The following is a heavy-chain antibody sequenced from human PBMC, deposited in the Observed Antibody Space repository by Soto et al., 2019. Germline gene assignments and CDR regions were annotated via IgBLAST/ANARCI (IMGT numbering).Heavy chain of an antibody. V-gene: IGHV3-53*01. CDR2: IYSGGYT. CDR1: GFTVSNNY. D-gene: IGHD3-10*01. J-gene: IGHJ4*02. Sequence: EVQLVESGGGLIQPGGSLRLSCAVSGFTVSNNYMSWVRQAPGKGLEGVSVIYSGGYTAYGDSVKGRFTISRDNSKNKLYLKINSRSADDPAVFYWGTDPGGGGYWGQGTLVTVSS. CDR3: GTDPGGGGY.